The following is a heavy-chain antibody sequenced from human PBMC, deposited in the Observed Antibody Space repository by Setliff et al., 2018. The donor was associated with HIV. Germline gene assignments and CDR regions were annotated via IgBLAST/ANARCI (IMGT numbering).Heavy chain of an antibody. Sequence: ASVKVSCKASGYTFTTYGISWVRQAPGHGLEWMGWISPNFGHTKYAQKFLDRVTMTIDTATSRAYMELRSLRSDDTAVYFCGRDRGWDRRYFEYWGQGSLVTSPQ. V-gene: IGHV1-18*04. J-gene: IGHJ4*02. CDR1: GYTFTTYG. CDR2: ISPNFGHT. D-gene: IGHD1-26*01. CDR3: GRDRGWDRRYFEY.